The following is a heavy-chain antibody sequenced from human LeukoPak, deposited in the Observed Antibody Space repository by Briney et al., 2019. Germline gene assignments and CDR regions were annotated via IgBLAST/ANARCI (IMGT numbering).Heavy chain of an antibody. Sequence: ASVKVSCKASGYTFTSYDINWVRQATGQGLEWMGWMNPNSGNTGYAQKFQGRVTITRNTSISTAYMELSSLRSEDTAVYYCARVGYSSGRYVGNWFDPWGQGTLVTVSS. V-gene: IGHV1-8*03. J-gene: IGHJ5*02. D-gene: IGHD6-19*01. CDR2: MNPNSGNT. CDR3: ARVGYSSGRYVGNWFDP. CDR1: GYTFTSYD.